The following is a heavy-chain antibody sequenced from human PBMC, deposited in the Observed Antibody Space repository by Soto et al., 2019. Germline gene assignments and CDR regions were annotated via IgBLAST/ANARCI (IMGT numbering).Heavy chain of an antibody. D-gene: IGHD3-3*01. J-gene: IGHJ6*03. CDR3: ARALSHYDFWSGGRGYYYYMDV. CDR1: GGSISSGGYY. Sequence: SETLSLTCTVSGGSISSGGYYWSWIRQHPGKGLEWIGYIYYSGSTYYNPSLKSRVTISVDTSKNQFSLKLSSVTAADTAVYYCARALSHYDFWSGGRGYYYYMDVWGKGTTVTVSS. CDR2: IYYSGST. V-gene: IGHV4-31*03.